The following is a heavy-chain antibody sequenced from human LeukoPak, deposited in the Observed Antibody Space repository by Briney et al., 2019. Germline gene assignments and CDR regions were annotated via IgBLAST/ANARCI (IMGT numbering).Heavy chain of an antibody. CDR2: ISYDGSNK. Sequence: GGSLRLSCAASGFTFSSYAMHWVREAPGKGLEWVAVISYDGSNKYCADTVKGPFTISRDNSKNTLYLQMNILRAEDTAVYYCARDYGSGSYSHYGMDVWGQGTTVTVSS. D-gene: IGHD3-10*01. J-gene: IGHJ6*02. CDR3: ARDYGSGSYSHYGMDV. V-gene: IGHV3-30-3*01. CDR1: GFTFSSYA.